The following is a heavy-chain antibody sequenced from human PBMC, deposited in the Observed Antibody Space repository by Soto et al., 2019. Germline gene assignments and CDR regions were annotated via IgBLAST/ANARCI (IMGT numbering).Heavy chain of an antibody. V-gene: IGHV1-8*01. CDR1: GYIFTSYD. CDR2: MNPNSENR. J-gene: IGHJ4*02. Sequence: GASVKVSCKASGYIFTSYDINWVRQAPGQGLEWIGWMNPNSENRGYAQKFQGRVAMTRNTSIGTAYMELSSLNSDDTAVYYCARGVSRFLLLFAPIAAKDNVWKGFSEYWGQGTLVTVSS. D-gene: IGHD3-10*01. CDR3: ARGVSRFLLLFAPIAAKDNVWKGFSEY.